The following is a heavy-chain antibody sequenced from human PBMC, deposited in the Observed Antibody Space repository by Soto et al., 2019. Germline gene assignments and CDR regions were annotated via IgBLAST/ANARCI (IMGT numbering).Heavy chain of an antibody. J-gene: IGHJ5*02. D-gene: IGHD3-10*01. Sequence: QVQLQESGPGLVKPSQTLSLTCAVSGASINNGGYYWSWVRQHPGKGLEWLGHIYHSGDTYYNPSLKSRLTISVDTSKNQFSLNLTSATAADTAVYYCARRVRGGRGLDPWGQGTLVSVSS. CDR1: GASINNGGYY. CDR3: ARRVRGGRGLDP. V-gene: IGHV4-31*11. CDR2: IYHSGDT.